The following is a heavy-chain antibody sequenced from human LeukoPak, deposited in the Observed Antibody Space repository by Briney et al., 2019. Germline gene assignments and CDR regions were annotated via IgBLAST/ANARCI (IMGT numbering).Heavy chain of an antibody. CDR2: ISGSGGTT. J-gene: IGHJ6*03. V-gene: IGHV3-23*01. D-gene: IGHD1-26*01. CDR3: AKPFIVGATGYYYYYMDV. CDR1: GFTFSRYD. Sequence: GGSLRLSCAASGFTFSRYDMSWVRQAPGKGLERVSAISGSGGTTHYADSVKGRFTISRDNSKNTLYLQMNSLRVEDTAVYYCAKPFIVGATGYYYYYMDVWGKGTTVTVAS.